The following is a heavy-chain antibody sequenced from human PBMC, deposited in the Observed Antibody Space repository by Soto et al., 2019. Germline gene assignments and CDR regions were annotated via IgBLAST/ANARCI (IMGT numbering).Heavy chain of an antibody. CDR3: AREPLCGGRFYVNCFDP. CDR1: GYRFIYYH. V-gene: IGHV1-3*01. J-gene: IGHJ5*02. Sequence: QVQLVQSGAEVKKPGASVKVSCKASGYRFIYYHIHWVRQAPGQRLEWMGWINLGNGKTEYSQKFQDRVTITSDTSASTVYMELSGLTSEDTAVYYCAREPLCGGRFYVNCFDPWGQGTLVTVSS. CDR2: INLGNGKT. D-gene: IGHD2-15*01.